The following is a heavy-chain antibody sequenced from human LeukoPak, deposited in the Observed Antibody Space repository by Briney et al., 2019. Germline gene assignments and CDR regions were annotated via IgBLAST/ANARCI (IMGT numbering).Heavy chain of an antibody. CDR1: GGAISYDY. Sequence: SETLSLTCTVSGGAISYDYWSWIRQPPGKGLEWIGFIYYGGSTNYNPSLKSRVTISVDTSKNQFSLKLNSVTAADTAVYYCAREQTGITGDAFDIWGQGTMVTVSS. D-gene: IGHD7-27*01. CDR2: IYYGGST. CDR3: AREQTGITGDAFDI. J-gene: IGHJ3*02. V-gene: IGHV4-59*01.